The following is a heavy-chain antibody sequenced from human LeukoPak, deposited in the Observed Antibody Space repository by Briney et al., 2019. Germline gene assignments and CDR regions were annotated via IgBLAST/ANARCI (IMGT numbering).Heavy chain of an antibody. V-gene: IGHV3-21*01. J-gene: IGHJ4*02. CDR3: ARENYGSGSYEGYFDY. CDR2: ISSSSSYI. Sequence: GGSLRLSCAASGFTFSSYSMNWVRQAPGEGLEWVSSISSSSSYIYYAGSVKGRFTISRDNAKNSLYLKMNSLRAEDTAVYYCARENYGSGSYEGYFDYWGQGTLVTVSS. D-gene: IGHD3-10*01. CDR1: GFTFSSYS.